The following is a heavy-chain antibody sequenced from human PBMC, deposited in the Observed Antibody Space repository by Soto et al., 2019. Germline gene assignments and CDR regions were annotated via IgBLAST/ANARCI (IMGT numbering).Heavy chain of an antibody. CDR2: INAGNGNT. J-gene: IGHJ5*02. CDR1: GYTFTSYA. CDR3: ARERWIQLWSGPNWFDP. D-gene: IGHD5-18*01. V-gene: IGHV1-3*01. Sequence: ASVKVSCKASGYTFTSYAMHWVRQAPGQRLEWMGWINAGNGNTKYSQKFQGRVTITRDTSASTAYMELSSLRSEDTAVYYCARERWIQLWSGPNWFDPWGQGTLVTVSS.